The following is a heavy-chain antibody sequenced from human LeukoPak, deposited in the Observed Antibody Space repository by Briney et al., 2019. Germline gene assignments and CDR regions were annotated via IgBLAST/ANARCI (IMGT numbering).Heavy chain of an antibody. V-gene: IGHV4-4*07. CDR2: IYSSGNT. CDR1: GGSISNFY. CDR3: ARETTGAGTARPFDY. Sequence: PSETLSLTCTVSGGSISNFYWSWIRRPAGKTLEWIGRIYSSGNTNYNPSLKSRVTMSLDTSKNQFSLKLSSVTAADTAVYFCARETTGAGTARPFDYWGQGTLVTVSS. D-gene: IGHD6-13*01. J-gene: IGHJ4*02.